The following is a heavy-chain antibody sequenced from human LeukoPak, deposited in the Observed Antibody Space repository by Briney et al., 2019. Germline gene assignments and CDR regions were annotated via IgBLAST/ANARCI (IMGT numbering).Heavy chain of an antibody. CDR3: AGGLEQWLVRWFDP. D-gene: IGHD6-19*01. J-gene: IGHJ5*02. CDR2: TYYRSKWYN. Sequence: SQTLSLTCAISGDSVSSNSAAWNWIRQSPSRGLEWLGRTYYRSKWYNDYAVSVKSRITISPDTSKNQFSLQLNSVTPEDTAVYYCAGGLEQWLVRWFDPWGQGTLVTVSS. CDR1: GDSVSSNSAA. V-gene: IGHV6-1*01.